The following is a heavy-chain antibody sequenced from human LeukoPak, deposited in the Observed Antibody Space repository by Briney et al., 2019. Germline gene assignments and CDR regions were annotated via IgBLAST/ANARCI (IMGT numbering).Heavy chain of an antibody. CDR3: ARDPPYYDSSGYPSAYYYMDV. CDR1: GYTFTSYG. D-gene: IGHD3-22*01. CDR2: INPNSGGT. J-gene: IGHJ6*03. Sequence: ASVKVSCKASGYTFTSYGISWVRQAPGQGLEWMGRINPNSGGTNCAQKFQGRVTMTRDTSISTAYMELSRLRSDDTAVYYCARDPPYYDSSGYPSAYYYMDVWGKGTTVTVSS. V-gene: IGHV1-2*06.